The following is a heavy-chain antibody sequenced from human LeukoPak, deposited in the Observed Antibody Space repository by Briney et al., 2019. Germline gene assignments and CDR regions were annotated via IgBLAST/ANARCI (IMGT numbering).Heavy chain of an antibody. CDR3: ARVPYSRAYYYYYMDV. D-gene: IGHD2-21*01. CDR2: INGDGSST. J-gene: IGHJ6*03. Sequence: GGSLRLSCAASGFTFSSYWMHWVRQAPGKGLVWVSRINGDGSSTSYADSVRGRFSISRDNAKNTLYLQMNSLRAEDTAVYYCARVPYSRAYYYYYMDVWGKGTTVTVSS. V-gene: IGHV3-74*01. CDR1: GFTFSSYW.